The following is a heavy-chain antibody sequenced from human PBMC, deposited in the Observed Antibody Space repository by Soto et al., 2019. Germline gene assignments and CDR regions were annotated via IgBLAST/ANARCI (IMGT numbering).Heavy chain of an antibody. V-gene: IGHV1-46*03. D-gene: IGHD6-6*01. CDR2: INPNGGST. CDR1: GYTLTSYY. Sequence: QVQLVQSGAEVKEPGASVKVSCKASGYTLTSYYIHWIRQDPGQGLEWMGIINPNGGSTNYAQSFQGRVTITRDTSTSTVYMDLSSLRSEDTAVYYCARGLASGDYWGQGTLVTFSS. J-gene: IGHJ4*02. CDR3: ARGLASGDY.